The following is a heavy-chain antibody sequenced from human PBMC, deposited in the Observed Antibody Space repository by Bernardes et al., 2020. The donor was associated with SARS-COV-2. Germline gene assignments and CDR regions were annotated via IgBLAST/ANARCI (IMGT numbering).Heavy chain of an antibody. Sequence: ASMKVSCKVSGSTLSFFSIHWVRQTPGQGLEWIGGYNPADGETMFAQNLQGRATMSADTSTDTAYMELTSLKSEDTAPYYCAILVRGGAFDAWGQGTKVTVSS. J-gene: IGHJ3*01. CDR3: AILVRGGAFDA. CDR2: YNPADGET. V-gene: IGHV1-24*01. CDR1: GSTLSFFS. D-gene: IGHD3-3*01.